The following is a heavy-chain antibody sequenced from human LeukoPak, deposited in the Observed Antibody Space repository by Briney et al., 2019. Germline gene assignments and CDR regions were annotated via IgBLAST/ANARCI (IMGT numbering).Heavy chain of an antibody. CDR1: GGSISSYY. J-gene: IGHJ4*02. D-gene: IGHD6-13*01. Sequence: SETLSLTCTVSGGSISSYYWSWVRQPPGKGLEWIGYIYYSGSTNYNPSLKSRVTISVDTSKNQFSLKLSSVTAADTAVYYCARGLVAAAGTVGYFDYWGQGTLVTVSS. CDR3: ARGLVAAAGTVGYFDY. V-gene: IGHV4-59*01. CDR2: IYYSGST.